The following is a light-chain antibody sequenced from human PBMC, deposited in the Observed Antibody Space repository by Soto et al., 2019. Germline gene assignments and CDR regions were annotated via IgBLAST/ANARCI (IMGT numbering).Light chain of an antibody. CDR1: QSVSSC. CDR2: GAS. Sequence: EVVMTQSPATLSMSPGERATLSCRASQSVSSCLAWYQQKPGQAPRLLIYGASTRATGIPDRFSGSGSETEFTLIISSLHAEDFAIYYCQQYNNWWTFGQGTKVDIK. J-gene: IGKJ1*01. CDR3: QQYNNWWT. V-gene: IGKV3-15*01.